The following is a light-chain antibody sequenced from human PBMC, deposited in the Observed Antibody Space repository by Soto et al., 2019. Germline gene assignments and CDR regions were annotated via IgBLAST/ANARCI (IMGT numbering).Light chain of an antibody. CDR1: QGIIDY. CDR3: QKYNTAPQT. CDR2: AAS. V-gene: IGKV1-27*01. Sequence: DIQMTQSPSSLSASIGDRVTITCRASQGIIDYVAWFQQKAGKAPTLLIYAASTLHPGVPSRFSGSGSGTDFTLTISSLQPEDVATYYCQKYNTAPQTFGPGTKVEIK. J-gene: IGKJ1*01.